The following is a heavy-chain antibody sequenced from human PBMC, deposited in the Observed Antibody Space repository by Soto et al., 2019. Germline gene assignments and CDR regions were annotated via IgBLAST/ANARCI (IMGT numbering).Heavy chain of an antibody. CDR2: IYYSGST. V-gene: IGHV4-31*03. J-gene: IGHJ5*02. Sequence: QVQLQESRPGLVKPSQTLSLTCTVSGGSIGSGGYYWSLIRQHPGKGLEWIGYIYYSGSTYYSPSLKSRVTMSVDTSTNQFSLRLSSVTAADTAMYYCARGHTWFDPWGQGTLVTVSS. CDR1: GGSIGSGGYY. CDR3: ARGHTWFDP.